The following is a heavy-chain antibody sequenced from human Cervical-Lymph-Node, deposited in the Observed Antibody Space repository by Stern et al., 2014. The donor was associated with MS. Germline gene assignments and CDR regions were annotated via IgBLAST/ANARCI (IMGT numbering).Heavy chain of an antibody. CDR2: ISYRGNT. CDR1: GGSISSGGYY. J-gene: IGHJ4*02. Sequence: QVQLVESGPGLVKPSQTVSLTCTVSGGSISSGGYYWSWLRQHPGKGLEWIGYISYRGNTYYNPSLRSRVTISFDTSANQLSLKLNSVTAADTAVYYCARTHGDYVGYWAQGTLVTVSS. D-gene: IGHD4-17*01. V-gene: IGHV4-31*03. CDR3: ARTHGDYVGY.